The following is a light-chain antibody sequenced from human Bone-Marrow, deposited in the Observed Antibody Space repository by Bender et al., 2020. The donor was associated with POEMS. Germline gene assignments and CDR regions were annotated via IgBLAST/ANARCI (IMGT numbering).Light chain of an antibody. Sequence: QSALTQPASVSGSPGQSITISCTGTSSDVGASDLVSWYQQHPGKRPKLMIFDATKRPSRVPERFSGSKSGNTASLTISGLQADDEAEYYCCSFAGPYTYVFGTGTKVTVL. CDR2: DAT. J-gene: IGLJ1*01. CDR3: CSFAGPYTYV. V-gene: IGLV2-11*01. CDR1: SSDVGASDL.